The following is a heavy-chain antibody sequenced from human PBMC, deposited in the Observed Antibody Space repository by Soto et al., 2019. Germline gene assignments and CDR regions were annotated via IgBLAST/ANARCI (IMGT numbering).Heavy chain of an antibody. J-gene: IGHJ3*01. CDR3: ARGDYYDSSGPFSDAFDV. Sequence: HPGGSLRLSCVASGFTFNSYWMSWVRQAPGKGLEWVANIKPDGSEKWYVGSVKGRFTISRDNAKNSLYLQMNSLRAEDTAVYYCARGDYYDSSGPFSDAFDVWGQGTMVTVSS. CDR1: GFTFNSYW. D-gene: IGHD3-22*01. V-gene: IGHV3-7*04. CDR2: IKPDGSEK.